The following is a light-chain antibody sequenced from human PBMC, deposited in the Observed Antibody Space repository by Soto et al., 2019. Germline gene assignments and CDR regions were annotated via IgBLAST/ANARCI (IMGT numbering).Light chain of an antibody. CDR2: DVT. V-gene: IGLV2-11*01. Sequence: QSVLTQPRSVSGSPGQSVTISCTGTSSDVGAYNYVSWYQQYPGKAPKLMIYDVTKRPSGVPDRFSGSKSGNTASLTISGLQAEDEADYYCFSYAGSYPVLFGGGTKLTVL. CDR1: SSDVGAYNY. J-gene: IGLJ2*01. CDR3: FSYAGSYPVL.